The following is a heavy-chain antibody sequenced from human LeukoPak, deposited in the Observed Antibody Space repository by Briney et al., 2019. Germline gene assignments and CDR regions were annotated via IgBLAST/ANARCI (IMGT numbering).Heavy chain of an antibody. CDR1: GYTFTSYY. D-gene: IGHD4-23*01. J-gene: IGHJ6*03. V-gene: IGHV1-46*01. Sequence: ASVKVSCKASGYTFTSYYMHWVRQAPGQGLEWMGMINPSGGSTSYAQKFQGGVTMTRDTSTSTVYMELSSLRSEDTAVYYCARSYGGNSGVTITDYYYYYMDVWGKGTTVTVSS. CDR2: INPSGGST. CDR3: ARSYGGNSGVTITDYYYYYMDV.